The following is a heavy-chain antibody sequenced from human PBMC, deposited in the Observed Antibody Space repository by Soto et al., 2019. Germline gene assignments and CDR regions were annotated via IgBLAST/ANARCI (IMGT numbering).Heavy chain of an antibody. V-gene: IGHV4-59*08. CDR2: IYYSGST. D-gene: IGHD5-18*01. CDR3: ARHRYSYGVYYFDY. CDR1: GGCISNYY. Sequence: QVQLQESGPGLVKPSETLSLTCTVAGGCISNYYWSWIRQPPGKGLEWIGYIYYSGSTNYNPSLKSRVTISVDTSKNQFSLKLSSVTAADTAVYYCARHRYSYGVYYFDYWGQGTLATVSS. J-gene: IGHJ4*02.